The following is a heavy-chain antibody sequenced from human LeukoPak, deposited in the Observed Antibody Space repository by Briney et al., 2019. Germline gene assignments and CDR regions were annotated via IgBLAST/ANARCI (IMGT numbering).Heavy chain of an antibody. Sequence: PGGSLRLSCAASGFTLSSYSMNWVRHAPERGLGWVSSISSSSSYIYYAVSVEGRFTIDRDNAKHSLYLKMDSLRAEDTAVYYCAGRIDILSGQGDWDFDLWGRGTLVTVSS. CDR3: AGRIDILSGQGDWDFDL. CDR2: ISSSSSYI. CDR1: GFTLSSYS. D-gene: IGHD3-9*01. V-gene: IGHV3-21*01. J-gene: IGHJ2*01.